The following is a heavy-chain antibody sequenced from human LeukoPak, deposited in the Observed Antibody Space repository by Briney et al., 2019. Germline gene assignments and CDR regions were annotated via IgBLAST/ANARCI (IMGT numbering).Heavy chain of an antibody. V-gene: IGHV3-7*01. CDR2: IKPDGSDK. Sequence: GGSLRLSCAASGFIFSSYWMGWVRQAPGKGLEWVANIKPDGSDKYYVDSVKGRFTVSRDNPKNSLYLQMNSLRAEDTAVYSCGRARSEDGGDFWGQGTLVTVSS. D-gene: IGHD2-15*01. J-gene: IGHJ4*02. CDR3: GRARSEDGGDF. CDR1: GFIFSSYW.